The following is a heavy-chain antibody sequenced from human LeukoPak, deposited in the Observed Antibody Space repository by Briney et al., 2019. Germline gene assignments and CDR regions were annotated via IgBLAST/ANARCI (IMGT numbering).Heavy chain of an antibody. CDR1: GYTFTSNY. Sequence: ASVKVSCKAFGYTFTSNYMHWVRQAPGQGPEWMGVISPSGGSTTYAQKFQGRVTLTRDMSTSTDYLELSGLRSEDTAVYYCARRAGAYSHPYDYWGQGTLVTVSS. CDR3: ARRAGAYSHPYDY. D-gene: IGHD4/OR15-4a*01. J-gene: IGHJ4*02. V-gene: IGHV1-46*01. CDR2: ISPSGGST.